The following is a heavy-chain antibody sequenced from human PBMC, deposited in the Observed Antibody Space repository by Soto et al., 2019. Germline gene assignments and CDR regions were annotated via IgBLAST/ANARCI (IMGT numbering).Heavy chain of an antibody. Sequence: ASVKVSCKAFGYTFTAYNIHWLRQAPGQGLEWMGWINAGNGNTKYSQKFQGRVTITRDTSASTAYMELSSLRSEDTAVYYCARDGQQLVRGPLDYWGQGTLVTVSS. V-gene: IGHV1-3*01. J-gene: IGHJ4*02. CDR1: GYTFTAYN. CDR2: INAGNGNT. D-gene: IGHD6-13*01. CDR3: ARDGQQLVRGPLDY.